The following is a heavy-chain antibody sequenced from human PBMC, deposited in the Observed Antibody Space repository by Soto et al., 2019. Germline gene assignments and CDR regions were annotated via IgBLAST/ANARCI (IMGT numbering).Heavy chain of an antibody. J-gene: IGHJ4*02. CDR3: ARGSPIWYFDWLPPGFFDY. D-gene: IGHD3-9*01. CDR2: MNPNSGNT. CDR1: GYTFTSYD. V-gene: IGHV1-8*01. Sequence: ASVKVSCKASGYTFTSYDINWVRQATGQGLEWMGWMNPNSGNTGYAQKFQGRVTMTRNTSISTAYMELSSLRSEDTAVYYCARGSPIWYFDWLPPGFFDYWGQGTLVTVSS.